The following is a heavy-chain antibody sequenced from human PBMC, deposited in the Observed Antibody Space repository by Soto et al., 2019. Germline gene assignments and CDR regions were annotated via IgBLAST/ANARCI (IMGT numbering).Heavy chain of an antibody. V-gene: IGHV4-59*01. CDR1: GGSISSYY. J-gene: IGHJ5*02. D-gene: IGHD3-10*01. Sequence: SETLSLTCTVSGGSISSYYWSWIRQPPGKGLEWIGYIYYSGSTNYNPSLKSRVTISVDTSKNQFSLKLSSVTAADTAMYYCAGMILYGSGSYYKSGWFDPWGQGTLVTVSS. CDR2: IYYSGST. CDR3: AGMILYGSGSYYKSGWFDP.